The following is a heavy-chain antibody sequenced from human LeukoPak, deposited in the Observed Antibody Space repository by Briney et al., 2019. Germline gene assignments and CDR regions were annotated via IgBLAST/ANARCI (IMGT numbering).Heavy chain of an antibody. CDR3: AELHCSSTSCYIDY. CDR2: ISGSGGST. D-gene: IGHD2-2*02. CDR1: GFTFSSYV. V-gene: IGHV3-23*01. Sequence: PGGSLRLSCAASGFTFSSYVMSWVRQAPGEGLEWVSGISGSGGSTYYADSVKGRFTISRDNSKNTLYLQMNSLRAEDTAVYYCAELHCSSTSCYIDYWGQGTLVTVSS. J-gene: IGHJ4*02.